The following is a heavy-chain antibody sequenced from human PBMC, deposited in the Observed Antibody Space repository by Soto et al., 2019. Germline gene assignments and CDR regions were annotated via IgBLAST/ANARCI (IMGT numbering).Heavy chain of an antibody. D-gene: IGHD6-19*01. J-gene: IGHJ4*02. CDR2: MNPNSGNT. V-gene: IGHV1-8*02. CDR1: GYTFTGYY. CDR3: ARGLEGSGWDDY. Sequence: ASVKVSCKASGYTFTGYYMHWVRQAPGQGLEWMGWMNPNSGNTGYAQKFQGRVTMTRNTSISTAYMELSSLRSEDTAVYYCARGLEGSGWDDYWGQGTLVTVSS.